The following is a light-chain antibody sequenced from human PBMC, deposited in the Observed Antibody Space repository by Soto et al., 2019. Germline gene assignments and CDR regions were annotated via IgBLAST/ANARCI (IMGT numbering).Light chain of an antibody. Sequence: QSVLTQPPSASGTPGQRVIISCSGSSSNIGSNTVNWYQQLPGTAPKLLIYTNNQRPSGVTDRFSGSKSGTSASLAIRGLQSEDEADYYCAAWDDSLNGWVFGGGTKLTVL. CDR2: TNN. V-gene: IGLV1-44*01. CDR1: SSNIGSNT. CDR3: AAWDDSLNGWV. J-gene: IGLJ3*02.